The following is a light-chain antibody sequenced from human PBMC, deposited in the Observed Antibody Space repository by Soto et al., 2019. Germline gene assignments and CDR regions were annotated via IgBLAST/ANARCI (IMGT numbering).Light chain of an antibody. CDR1: SSDVGGYSY. CDR2: DVS. J-gene: IGLJ1*01. Sequence: QSVLNQPASVSGSPGQSITISCTGTSSDVGGYSYVSWYQQHPGKAPKLMIYDVSDRPSGVSNRFSGSKSGNTASLTISGLQAEDEADYYCSSYTSSSTPGVFGTGTKVTV. CDR3: SSYTSSSTPGV. V-gene: IGLV2-14*01.